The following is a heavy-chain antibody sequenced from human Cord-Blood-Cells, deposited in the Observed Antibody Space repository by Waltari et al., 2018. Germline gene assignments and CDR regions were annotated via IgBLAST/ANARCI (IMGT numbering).Heavy chain of an antibody. Sequence: QVQLVASGGGVVQPGRSLRLSWAASGFTFSRYAMHSVRPAPGKGLEWVAVISYDGSNKYYADSVKGRFTISRDNSKNTLYLQMNSLRAEDTAVYYCASTTTVVTPGAFDIWGQGTMVTVSS. CDR2: ISYDGSNK. CDR1: GFTFSRYA. V-gene: IGHV3-30-3*01. J-gene: IGHJ3*02. D-gene: IGHD4-17*01. CDR3: ASTTTVVTPGAFDI.